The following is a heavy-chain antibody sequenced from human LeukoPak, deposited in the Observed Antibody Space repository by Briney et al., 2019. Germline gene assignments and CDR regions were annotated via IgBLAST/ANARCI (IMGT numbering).Heavy chain of an antibody. CDR3: AKGYSSGWYWGNWFDP. CDR1: GFTFSSDA. J-gene: IGHJ5*02. CDR2: ISGSGSSK. Sequence: GGSLRLSCAASGFTFSSDAMGWVRQAPGKGLEWVSTISGSGSSKYYADSVKGRFTISRGNSKNTLYLQMNSLRAEDTAVYYCAKGYSSGWYWGNWFDPWGQGTLVTVSS. V-gene: IGHV3-23*01. D-gene: IGHD6-19*01.